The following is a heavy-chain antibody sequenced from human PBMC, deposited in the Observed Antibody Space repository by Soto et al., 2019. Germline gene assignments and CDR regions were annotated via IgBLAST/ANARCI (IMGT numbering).Heavy chain of an antibody. D-gene: IGHD6-13*01. Sequence: QIQLVQSGAEEKKPGASVKISCKASGYTFTSYAMHWVRQAPGQRLEWMGWINAGNGNTKYSQKFQGRVTITRDTSASTAYMELSSLRSEDTAVYYCARGIAPYYFDYWGQGTLVTVSS. CDR2: INAGNGNT. J-gene: IGHJ4*02. CDR1: GYTFTSYA. CDR3: ARGIAPYYFDY. V-gene: IGHV1-3*05.